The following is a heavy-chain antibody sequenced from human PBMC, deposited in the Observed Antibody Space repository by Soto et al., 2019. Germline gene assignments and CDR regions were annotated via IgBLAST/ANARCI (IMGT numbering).Heavy chain of an antibody. CDR2: VYYSGST. Sequence: SETLSLTCNVSGGSISSSDYYWGWVRQPPGKGLEWIGAVYYSGSTYYDPSLTGRVTISVDTSKNQFSLNLRSVTAADTAVYYCARQTGGFGYYFDYWGQGALVTVPS. D-gene: IGHD3-16*01. J-gene: IGHJ4*02. CDR1: GGSISSSDYY. V-gene: IGHV4-39*01. CDR3: ARQTGGFGYYFDY.